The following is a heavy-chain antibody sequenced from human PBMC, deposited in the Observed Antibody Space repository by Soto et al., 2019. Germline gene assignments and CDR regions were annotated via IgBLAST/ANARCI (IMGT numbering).Heavy chain of an antibody. Sequence: QVQLVQSGAEVKKPGSSVKVSCKASGGTFNNYGMGWLGQAPGQGLEWMGGIIPMIGRTNYAQKFQGRLTLTADASRSTAYMELRSLRSDDTAVYYCASWDYDVLTGYSYDDWGQGTLVTVSS. J-gene: IGHJ4*02. D-gene: IGHD3-9*01. CDR3: ASWDYDVLTGYSYDD. CDR2: IIPMIGRT. V-gene: IGHV1-69*01. CDR1: GGTFNNYG.